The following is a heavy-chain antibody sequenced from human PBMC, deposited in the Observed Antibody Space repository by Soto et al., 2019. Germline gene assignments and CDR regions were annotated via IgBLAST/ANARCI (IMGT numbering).Heavy chain of an antibody. Sequence: PSETLSLTCTVSGGSISSSSYYWGWIRQPPGKGLEWIGSIYYSGSTYYNPSLKSRVTISVDTSKNQFSLKLSSVTAADTAVYYCARLVWSGYYLDFDYWGQGTLVTVSS. CDR1: GGSISSSSYY. CDR2: IYYSGST. CDR3: ARLVWSGYYLDFDY. V-gene: IGHV4-39*01. J-gene: IGHJ4*02. D-gene: IGHD3-3*01.